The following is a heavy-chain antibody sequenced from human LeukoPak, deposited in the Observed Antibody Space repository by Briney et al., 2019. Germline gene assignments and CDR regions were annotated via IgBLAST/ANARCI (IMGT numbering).Heavy chain of an antibody. CDR3: ARDGRSITGTIWAYYFDY. V-gene: IGHV4-61*02. D-gene: IGHD1/OR15-1a*01. Sequence: SQTLSLTCTVSGGSISSGSYYWSWIRQPAGKGLEWIGRIYTSGSTNYNPSLKSRVTISVDTSKDQFSLKLSSVTAADTAVYYCARDGRSITGTIWAYYFDYWGQGTLVTVSS. CDR2: IYTSGST. CDR1: GGSISSGSYY. J-gene: IGHJ4*02.